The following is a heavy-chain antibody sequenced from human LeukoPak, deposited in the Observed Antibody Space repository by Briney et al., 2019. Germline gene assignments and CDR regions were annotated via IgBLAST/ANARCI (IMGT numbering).Heavy chain of an antibody. V-gene: IGHV3-33*01. J-gene: IGHJ4*02. D-gene: IGHD2-15*01. CDR2: IWYDGSNR. CDR1: GFTFSSYG. CDR3: ARDSRYCSGGSCYSVSDY. Sequence: GGSLRLSCAASGFTFSSYGMHWVRQAPGKGLEWVAVIWYDGSNRYYADSVKGRFTISRDSSKNTLYLQMNSLRAEDTAVYYCARDSRYCSGGSCYSVSDYWGQGTLVTVPS.